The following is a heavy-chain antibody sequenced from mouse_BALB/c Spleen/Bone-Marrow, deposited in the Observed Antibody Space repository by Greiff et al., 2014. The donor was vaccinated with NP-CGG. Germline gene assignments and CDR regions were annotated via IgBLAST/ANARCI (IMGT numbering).Heavy chain of an antibody. V-gene: IGHV1S81*02. D-gene: IGHD2-3*01. CDR3: TRSDGYYVPHWYFDV. CDR1: GYTFTSYY. J-gene: IGHJ1*01. Sequence: QVHVKQSGAELVKPGASVKLSCKASGYTFTSYYMYWVKQRPGQGLEWIGEINPSNGGTSFNEKFKSKATLTVDKSSSTAYMQLSSLTSEDSAVYYCTRSDGYYVPHWYFDVWGAGTTVTVSS. CDR2: INPSNGGT.